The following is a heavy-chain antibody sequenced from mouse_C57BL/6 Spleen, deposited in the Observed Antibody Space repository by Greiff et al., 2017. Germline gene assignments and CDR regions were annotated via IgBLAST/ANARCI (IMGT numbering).Heavy chain of an antibody. V-gene: IGHV1-55*01. Sequence: QVQLQQPGAELVKPGASVTMSCSASGYTFTSYWITWVKQRTGKGLEWIGDIYPGSGSTNYNEKFKSKATLTVDTSSSTAYMQLSSLTSEDSAVYYCARGADYDVVYYAMDYWGQGTSVTVSS. J-gene: IGHJ4*01. CDR3: ARGADYDVVYYAMDY. CDR1: GYTFTSYW. D-gene: IGHD2-4*01. CDR2: IYPGSGST.